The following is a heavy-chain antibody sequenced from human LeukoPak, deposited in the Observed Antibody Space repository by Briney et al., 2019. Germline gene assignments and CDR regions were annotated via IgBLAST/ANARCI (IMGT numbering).Heavy chain of an antibody. CDR1: GGSISSGGYY. CDR2: IYHSGST. V-gene: IGHV4-31*03. CDR3: ARKTYSGSYYFDY. D-gene: IGHD1-26*01. Sequence: SETLSLTCTVSGGSISSGGYYWSWIRQHPGKGLEWIGYIYHSGSTYYNPSLKSRVTISADTSKNQFSLKLSSVTAADTAVYYCARKTYSGSYYFDYWGQGTLVTVSS. J-gene: IGHJ4*02.